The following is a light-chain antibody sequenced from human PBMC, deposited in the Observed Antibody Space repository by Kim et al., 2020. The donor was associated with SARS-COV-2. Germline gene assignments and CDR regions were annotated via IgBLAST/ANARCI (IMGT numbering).Light chain of an antibody. J-gene: IGLJ3*02. CDR3: QTWGTGIQWV. CDR2: LNSDGSH. CDR1: SGHSSYA. Sequence: QPVLTQSPSASASPGASVKLTCTLSSGHSSYAIAWHQQQPEKGPRYLMKLNSDGSHSKGDGIPDRFSGSSSGAERYLTISSLQSEDEADYYCQTWGTGIQWVFGGGTQLTVL. V-gene: IGLV4-69*01.